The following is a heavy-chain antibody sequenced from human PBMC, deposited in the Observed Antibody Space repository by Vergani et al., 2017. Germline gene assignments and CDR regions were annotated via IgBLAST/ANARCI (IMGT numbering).Heavy chain of an antibody. CDR1: GYTFTSYG. CDR3: ARDRSPYDDILTDYVWDYVMDV. CDR2: ISPYNGNT. J-gene: IGHJ6*02. D-gene: IGHD3-9*01. Sequence: QVHLVQSGVEVRKPGASVKVSCQASGYTFTSYGVSWVRQAPGQGLEWMGWISPYNGNTHYARKFQGRVTMTTDTSTNTVYLELRNLRSDDTALYYCARDRSPYDDILTDYVWDYVMDVWGQGTTVTVSS. V-gene: IGHV1-18*01.